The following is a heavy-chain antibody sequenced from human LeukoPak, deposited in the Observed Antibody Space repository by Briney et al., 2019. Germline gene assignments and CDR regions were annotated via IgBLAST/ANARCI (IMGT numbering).Heavy chain of an antibody. CDR3: ASSTVTTSPYYYYGMDV. CDR2: IYPGDSDI. CDR1: GYTFTTHW. V-gene: IGHV5-51*01. D-gene: IGHD4-17*01. Sequence: GESLKISCKGSGYTFTTHWIGWVRQMPGKGLEWMAIIYPGDSDIRYSPSFQGQVTISADKSISTAYLQWSSLKASDTAMYYCASSTVTTSPYYYYGMDVWGQGTTVTVSS. J-gene: IGHJ6*02.